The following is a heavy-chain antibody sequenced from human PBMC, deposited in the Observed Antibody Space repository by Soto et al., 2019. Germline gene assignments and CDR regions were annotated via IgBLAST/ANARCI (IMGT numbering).Heavy chain of an antibody. CDR1: GFTFIGYN. Sequence: EVQLVESGGGLVMPEESLRLSCAASGFTFIGYNMKWVRQAPGKGLEWVASISTSSIEIFYSDLVRGRFTIFRDNARNSLYLQMKRLRAEDTGVYYCATSGDHAGFDVWGQGTRVTVSS. J-gene: IGHJ3*01. CDR3: ATSGDHAGFDV. D-gene: IGHD4-17*01. V-gene: IGHV3-21*06. CDR2: ISTSSIEI.